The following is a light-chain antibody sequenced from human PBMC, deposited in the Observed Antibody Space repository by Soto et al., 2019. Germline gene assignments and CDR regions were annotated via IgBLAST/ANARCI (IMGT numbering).Light chain of an antibody. V-gene: IGKV3-20*01. CDR3: QQYGRSLT. CDR1: QSVSSN. Sequence: EIVMTQSPATLCVSPGERATLSCRASQSVSSNLAWYQQKPGQAPRLLIYGASTRATGIPDRFSGSGSGTDFTLTISRLEPEDFAVYYCQQYGRSLTFGGGTKVDIK. CDR2: GAS. J-gene: IGKJ4*01.